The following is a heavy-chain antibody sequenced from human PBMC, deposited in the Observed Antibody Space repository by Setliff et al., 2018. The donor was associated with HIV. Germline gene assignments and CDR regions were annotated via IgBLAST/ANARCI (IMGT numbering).Heavy chain of an antibody. CDR1: GDSISTDNYH. Sequence: SETLSLTCTVSGDSISTDNYHWGWIRQPPGKGLEWIGHTANTYYNPSLKSRVTVSVDTSKNQLSLRLSSVTAADTAVYYCARRAALIKRYYYYYLDVWGKGTTVTVSS. CDR3: ARRAALIKRYYYYYLDV. CDR2: TANT. D-gene: IGHD5-18*01. J-gene: IGHJ6*03. V-gene: IGHV4-39*01.